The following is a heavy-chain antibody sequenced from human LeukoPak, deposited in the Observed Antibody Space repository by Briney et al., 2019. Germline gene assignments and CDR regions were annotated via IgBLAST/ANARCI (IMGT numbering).Heavy chain of an antibody. D-gene: IGHD3-3*01. J-gene: IGHJ4*02. CDR1: GGSISSGGYS. V-gene: IGHV4-30-2*01. Sequence: PSRTLSLTCAVSGGSISSGGYSWSWIRQPPGKGLEWIGYIYHSGSTYYNPSLKSRVTISVDRSKNQFSLKLSSVTAADTAVYYCARSVKSRAKYDFWSGYYPYYFDYWGQGTLVTVSS. CDR3: ARSVKSRAKYDFWSGYYPYYFDY. CDR2: IYHSGST.